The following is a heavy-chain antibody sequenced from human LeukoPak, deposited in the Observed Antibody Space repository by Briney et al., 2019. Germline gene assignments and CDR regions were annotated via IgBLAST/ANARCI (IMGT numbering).Heavy chain of an antibody. CDR2: INWNGGST. CDR1: GFNFDDYG. CDR3: ARGEIVGYCSGGSCYRPIDI. D-gene: IGHD2-15*01. J-gene: IGHJ3*02. Sequence: GGSLRLSCAASGFNFDDYGMSWVRQAPGKGLEWVSGINWNGGSTGYADSVKGRFTISRDNAKNSLSLQMNSLRAEDTALYYCARGEIVGYCSGGSCYRPIDIWGQGTMVTVSS. V-gene: IGHV3-20*04.